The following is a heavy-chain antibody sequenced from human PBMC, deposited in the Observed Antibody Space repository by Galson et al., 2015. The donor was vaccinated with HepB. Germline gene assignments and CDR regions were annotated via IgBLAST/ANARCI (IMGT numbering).Heavy chain of an antibody. V-gene: IGHV3-15*07. J-gene: IGHJ4*02. CDR3: ITGLGYSRRQRSTLLG. CDR2: IKSKSDGVTT. CDR1: GFTFNNAW. D-gene: IGHD2-15*01. Sequence: SLRLSCAASGFTFNNAWMNWVRQAPGKGLEWVGRIKSKSDGVTTHYAAPVKGRFIISRDDSKNTLFLQMNSLKTEDTAVYFCITGLGYSRRQRSTLLGWGQGTLVTVSA.